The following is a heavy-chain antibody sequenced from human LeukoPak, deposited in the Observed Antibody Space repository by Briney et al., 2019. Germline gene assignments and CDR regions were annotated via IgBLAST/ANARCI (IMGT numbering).Heavy chain of an antibody. CDR3: ARDTYYYDSSGPDAFDI. CDR1: GFTFSAYY. J-gene: IGHJ3*02. Sequence: GGSLRLSCAASGFTFSAYYLSWIRQAPGKGLEWFSYISSSGSTIYYADSVKGRFTISRDNAKNSLYLQMNSLRAEDTAVYYCARDTYYYDSSGPDAFDIWGQGTMVTVSS. CDR2: ISSSGSTI. D-gene: IGHD3-22*01. V-gene: IGHV3-11*01.